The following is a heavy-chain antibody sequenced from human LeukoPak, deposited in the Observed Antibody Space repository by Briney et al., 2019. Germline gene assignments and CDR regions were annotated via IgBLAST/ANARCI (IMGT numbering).Heavy chain of an antibody. V-gene: IGHV1-46*01. Sequence: ASVKVSCKASGYTFTMYYMHWVRQAPGQGLEWMGIINPSDGVIDYAQKFQDRVAMTRDTSTSTVYMELSSLRSEDTAVYYCARRGSGSYVLDYWGQGTLVTVSS. J-gene: IGHJ4*02. D-gene: IGHD3-10*01. CDR3: ARRGSGSYVLDY. CDR1: GYTFTMYY. CDR2: INPSDGVI.